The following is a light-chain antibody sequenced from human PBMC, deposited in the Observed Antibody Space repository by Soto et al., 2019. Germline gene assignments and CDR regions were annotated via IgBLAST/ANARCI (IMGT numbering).Light chain of an antibody. V-gene: IGLV1-44*01. J-gene: IGLJ2*01. Sequence: QSVLTQPPSASGTPGQRVTISCSGSRSNIGGNTVEWYQQLPGTAPKLLIYSTSQRPSGVPERFSGSKSGTSASLAISGLHSEDEADYYCSTWDDSLTDVVFGGGTKLTVL. CDR1: RSNIGGNT. CDR2: STS. CDR3: STWDDSLTDVV.